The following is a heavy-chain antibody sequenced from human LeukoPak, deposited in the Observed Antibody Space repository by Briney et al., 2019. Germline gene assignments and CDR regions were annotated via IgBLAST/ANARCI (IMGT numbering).Heavy chain of an antibody. Sequence: SETLSLTCTVSGGSISSYWSWIRQPAGKGLEWIGRIYGSGTTTYNPSLKSRVSMSIDTSKNQFSLKLMSVTAADTAVYYCARGVVAAAGRTFDFWGQGTLVTVSS. J-gene: IGHJ4*02. CDR3: ARGVVAAAGRTFDF. CDR1: GGSISSY. D-gene: IGHD6-13*01. V-gene: IGHV4-4*07. CDR2: IYGSGTT.